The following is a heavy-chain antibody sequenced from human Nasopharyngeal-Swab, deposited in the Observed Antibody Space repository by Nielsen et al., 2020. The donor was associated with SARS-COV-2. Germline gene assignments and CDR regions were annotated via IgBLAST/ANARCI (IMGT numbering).Heavy chain of an antibody. V-gene: IGHV4-34*01. CDR1: GGSFSADY. Sequence: SETLSLTCAVYGGSFSADYWGWIRQPPGRGLEWSGESNHSGSTNYNPSLKSRVTISVDPSKNQFSLRLSSVTAADTAVYYCARGLSGIVPSPILGLGPYYYYMDVWGKGTTVTVSS. CDR2: SNHSGST. J-gene: IGHJ6*03. D-gene: IGHD7-27*01. CDR3: ARGLSGIVPSPILGLGPYYYYMDV.